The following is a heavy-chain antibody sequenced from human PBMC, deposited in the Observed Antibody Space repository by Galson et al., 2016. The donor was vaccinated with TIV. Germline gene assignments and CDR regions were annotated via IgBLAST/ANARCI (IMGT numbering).Heavy chain of an antibody. D-gene: IGHD3-3*01. J-gene: IGHJ5*02. V-gene: IGHV3-30-3*01. CDR3: ARSLRYYDFWSGYS. CDR1: GFTFSNYA. Sequence: CAASGFTFSNYAMHWVRQAPGQGLEWVAIISDDGDNKYYADSLEGRFTISRDNTKNTVYLQMNSLRSEDTAMYYCARSLRYYDFWSGYSWGQGTLVTVSS. CDR2: ISDDGDNK.